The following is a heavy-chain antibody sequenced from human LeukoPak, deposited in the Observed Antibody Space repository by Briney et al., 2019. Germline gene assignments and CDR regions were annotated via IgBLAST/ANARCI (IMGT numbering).Heavy chain of an antibody. Sequence: GGTLRLSCAASGFTFRRYGMSWVRQAPGKGLEWVANIKQDGSEKYYVDSVKGRFTISRDNAKNSLYLQMNSLRAEDTAVYYCAELGITMIGGVWGKGTTVTISS. CDR2: IKQDGSEK. CDR3: AELGITMIGGV. D-gene: IGHD3-10*02. V-gene: IGHV3-7*01. CDR1: GFTFRRYG. J-gene: IGHJ6*04.